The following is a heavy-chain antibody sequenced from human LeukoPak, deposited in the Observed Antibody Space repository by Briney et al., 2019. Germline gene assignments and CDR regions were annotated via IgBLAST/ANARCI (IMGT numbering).Heavy chain of an antibody. CDR3: AKVNYYGSGPMDV. CDR2: ISGSGGST. D-gene: IGHD3-10*01. J-gene: IGHJ6*02. CDR1: GFTFSGYA. Sequence: GGSLRLSCAASGFTFSGYAMSWVRQAPGKGLEWVSAISGSGGSTYYADSMKGRFTISRDNSKNTPYLQMNSLRAEDTAVYYCAKVNYYGSGPMDVWGQGTTVTVSS. V-gene: IGHV3-23*01.